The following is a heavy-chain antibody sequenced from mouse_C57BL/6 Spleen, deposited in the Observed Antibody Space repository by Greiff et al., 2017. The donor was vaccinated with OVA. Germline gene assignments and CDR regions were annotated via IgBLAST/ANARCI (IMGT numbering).Heavy chain of an antibody. V-gene: IGHV1-52*01. J-gene: IGHJ4*01. CDR1: GYTFTSYW. CDR2: IDPSDSET. D-gene: IGHD3-2*02. Sequence: QVQLQQPGAELVRPGSSVKLSCKASGYTFTSYWMHWVKQRPIQGLEWIGNIDPSDSETHYNQKFKDKATLTVDKSSSTAYMQLSSLTSEDSAVYYCARMAAQATVYAMDYWGQGTSVTVSS. CDR3: ARMAAQATVYAMDY.